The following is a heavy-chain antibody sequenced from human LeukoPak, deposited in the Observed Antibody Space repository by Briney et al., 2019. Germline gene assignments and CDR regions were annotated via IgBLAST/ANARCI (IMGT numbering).Heavy chain of an antibody. D-gene: IGHD6-13*01. CDR2: IIPIFGTA. J-gene: IGHJ6*03. Sequence: GASVKVSCKASGGTFSSYAISWVRQAPGQGLEWMGGIIPIFGTANYAQKFQGRVTITADKSTSTAYMELSSLGSEDTAVYYCARREIAAYYYMDVWGKGTTVTVSS. CDR3: ARREIAAYYYMDV. V-gene: IGHV1-69*06. CDR1: GGTFSSYA.